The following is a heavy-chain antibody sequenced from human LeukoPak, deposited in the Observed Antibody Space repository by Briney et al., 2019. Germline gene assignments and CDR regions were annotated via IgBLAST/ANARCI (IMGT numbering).Heavy chain of an antibody. V-gene: IGHV3-23*01. CDR2: ISGSGGST. Sequence: GGSLRLSCAASGFTFSIYAMSWVRQAPGKGLEWVSAISGSGGSTYYADSVKGRFTISRDNSKDTLYLQMNSLRAEDTAVYYCAKGNGYSSSWYLDYWGQGTLVTVSS. D-gene: IGHD6-13*01. CDR3: AKGNGYSSSWYLDY. J-gene: IGHJ4*02. CDR1: GFTFSIYA.